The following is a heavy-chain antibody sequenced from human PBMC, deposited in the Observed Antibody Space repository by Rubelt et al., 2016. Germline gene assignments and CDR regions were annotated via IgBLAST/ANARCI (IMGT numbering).Heavy chain of an antibody. CDR2: VNHSGST. J-gene: IGHJ4*02. CDR1: GGSFSGYY. CDR3: AREGGYQSPCDY. V-gene: IGHV4-34*01. Sequence: QVQLQQWGAGLLKPSETLSLTCAVYGGSFSGYYWSWIRQPPGKGLEWIGEVNHSGSTQYNPSLKSRVTISVDTSKTQVSLELSYVSAADTAVYYWAREGGYQSPCDYWGPGALVTVSS. D-gene: IGHD3-22*01.